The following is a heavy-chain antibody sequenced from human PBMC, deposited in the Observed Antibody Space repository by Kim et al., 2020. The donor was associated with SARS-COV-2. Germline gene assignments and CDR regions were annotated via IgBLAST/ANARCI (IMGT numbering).Heavy chain of an antibody. CDR2: IIPILGIA. D-gene: IGHD6-13*01. CDR3: ARGHEDGYSSSGHWFDP. V-gene: IGHV1-69*04. Sequence: SVKVSCKASGGTFSSYAISWVRQAPGQGLEWMGRIIPILGIANYAQKFQGRVTITADKSTSTAYMELSSLRSEDTAVYYCARGHEDGYSSSGHWFDPWGQGTLVTVSS. CDR1: GGTFSSYA. J-gene: IGHJ5*02.